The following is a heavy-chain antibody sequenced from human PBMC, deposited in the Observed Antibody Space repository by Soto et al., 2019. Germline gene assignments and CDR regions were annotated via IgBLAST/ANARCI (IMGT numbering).Heavy chain of an antibody. CDR1: GFTFSSYG. D-gene: IGHD3-22*01. V-gene: IGHV3-33*06. CDR2: IWYDGSNK. J-gene: IGHJ4*02. Sequence: GGSLRLSCAASGFTFSSYGVHWVRQAPGKGLEWVAVIWYDGSNKYYADSVKGRFTISRDNSKNTLYLQMNSLRAEDTAVYYCAKDRYYYDSSGSPDYWGQGTLVTVSS. CDR3: AKDRYYYDSSGSPDY.